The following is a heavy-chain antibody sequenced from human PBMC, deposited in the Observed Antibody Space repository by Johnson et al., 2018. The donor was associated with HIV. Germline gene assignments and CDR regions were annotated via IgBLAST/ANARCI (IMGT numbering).Heavy chain of an antibody. J-gene: IGHJ3*02. V-gene: IGHV3-9*01. CDR3: AKDLRSYGNDAFDI. D-gene: IGHD5-18*01. CDR2: ISWNSGSI. CDR1: GFTFDDYA. Sequence: VQLVESGGGLVQPGRSLRLSCAASGFTFDDYAMHWVRQAPGKGLEWVSGISWNSGSIGYADSVKGRFTLSRDNAKNSLYLQMNSLRAEDTALYYCAKDLRSYGNDAFDIWGQGTMVTVSS.